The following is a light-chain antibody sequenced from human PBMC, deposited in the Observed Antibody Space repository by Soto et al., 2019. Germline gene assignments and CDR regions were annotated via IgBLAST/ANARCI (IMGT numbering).Light chain of an antibody. CDR3: QQRRNWPRT. V-gene: IGKV3-11*01. CDR2: DAS. CDR1: QSVSSY. Sequence: EIVLTQSPATLSLSPGERATPSCRASQSVSSYLAWYQQKPGQAPRLLIYDASNRATGIPARFSGSGSGTDFTLTISSLEPEDFAVYYCQQRRNWPRTFGQGAKV. J-gene: IGKJ1*01.